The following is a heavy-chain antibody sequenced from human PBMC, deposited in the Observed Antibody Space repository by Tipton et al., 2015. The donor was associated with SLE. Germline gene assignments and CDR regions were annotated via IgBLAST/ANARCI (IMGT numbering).Heavy chain of an antibody. CDR2: IKQDGGEQ. V-gene: IGHV3-7*01. CDR3: AREGGSYYPSYYFDY. CDR1: GFTFSTYW. D-gene: IGHD1-26*01. J-gene: IGHJ4*02. Sequence: SLRLSCAASGFTFSTYWMSWVRQAPGKGLEWVANIKQDGGEQNYVDSVKGRLIISRDNAKNALYLQMNNLRAEDTAVYYCAREGGSYYPSYYFDYWGQGTLVTVFS.